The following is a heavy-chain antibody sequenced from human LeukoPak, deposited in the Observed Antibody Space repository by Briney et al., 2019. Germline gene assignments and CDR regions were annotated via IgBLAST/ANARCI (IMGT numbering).Heavy chain of an antibody. J-gene: IGHJ6*03. D-gene: IGHD3-3*01. V-gene: IGHV4-30-2*03. CDR1: TGSISSGGHS. CDR3: ARGNTDFWSGYSHYYYMDV. Sequence: PSQTLSLTCAVSTGSISSGGHSWSWIRQPPGKGLEWIGSIYYSGSTYYNPSLKSRVTISVDTSKNQFSLKLSSVTAADTAVYYCARGNTDFWSGYSHYYYMDVWGKGTTVTVSS. CDR2: IYYSGST.